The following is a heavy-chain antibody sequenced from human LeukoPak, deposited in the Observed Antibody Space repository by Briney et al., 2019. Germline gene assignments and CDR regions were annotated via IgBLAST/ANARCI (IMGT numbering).Heavy chain of an antibody. CDR1: RLTFSTHA. CDR3: AIKDGLSGRWYWGY. J-gene: IGHJ4*02. V-gene: IGHV3-23*01. Sequence: QAGGALRLSCAASRLTFSTHAMIWVWVRQAPGKGLEWVSALNGATGVTYYADSVKGRFALSRDSSDSTLYLQMNSLRVEDTAMYYCAIKDGLSGRWYWGYWGQGTQVAVSS. CDR2: LNGATGVT. D-gene: IGHD6-13*01.